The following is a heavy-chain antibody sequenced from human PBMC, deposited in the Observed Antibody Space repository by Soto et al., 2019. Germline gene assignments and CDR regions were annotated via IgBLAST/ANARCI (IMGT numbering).Heavy chain of an antibody. V-gene: IGHV3-30-3*01. D-gene: IGHD3-10*01. CDR1: GFTFSSYA. Sequence: GGSLRLSCAASGFTFSSYAMHWVRQAPGKGLEWVAVISYDGSNKYYADSVKGRFTISRDNSKNTLYLQMNSLRAEDTAVYYCAREGRGITMVRGVITPYYYYGMDVWGQGTTVTVSS. J-gene: IGHJ6*02. CDR2: ISYDGSNK. CDR3: AREGRGITMVRGVITPYYYYGMDV.